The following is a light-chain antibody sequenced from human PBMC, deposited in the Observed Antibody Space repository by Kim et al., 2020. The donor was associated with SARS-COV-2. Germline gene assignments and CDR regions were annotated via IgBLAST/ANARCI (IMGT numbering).Light chain of an antibody. CDR2: GVS. CDR1: QTITNW. CDR3: QQANSFPLT. J-gene: IGKJ4*01. Sequence: DIQMTQSPSSVSASVGDRVAITCRASQTITNWLTWYQQKPGKAPKVLIYGVSSLQRGVPSRFSGSGSGTDFTLTISSLQPEDFATYYCQQANSFPLTFGGGTKVDIK. V-gene: IGKV1-12*01.